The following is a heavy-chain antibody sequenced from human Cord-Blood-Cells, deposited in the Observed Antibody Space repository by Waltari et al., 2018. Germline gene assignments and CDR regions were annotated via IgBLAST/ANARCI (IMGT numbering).Heavy chain of an antibody. D-gene: IGHD1-1*01. CDR1: ADTFSRYA. Sequence: VQLVQSGAEVQKPGSSVKVPCKASADTFSRYALSWMRQAPGQGLEWMGGIIPIFGTANYAQKFQGRVTITADESTSTAYMELSSLRSEDTAVYYCARSWNDNWFDPWGQGTLVTVSS. CDR3: ARSWNDNWFDP. CDR2: IIPIFGTA. J-gene: IGHJ5*02. V-gene: IGHV1-69*01.